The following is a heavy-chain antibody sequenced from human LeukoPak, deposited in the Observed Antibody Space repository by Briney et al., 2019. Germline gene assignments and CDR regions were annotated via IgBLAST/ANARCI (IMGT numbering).Heavy chain of an antibody. CDR3: AKDLCGGDCYSGDY. Sequence: GGSLRLSCAASGFTFSSYAMHWVRQAPGKGLEWVAVISYDGSNKYYADSVKGRFTISRDNSKNTLYLQMNSLRAEDTAVYYCAKDLCGGDCYSGDYWGQGTLVTVAS. CDR1: GFTFSSYA. V-gene: IGHV3-30-3*01. J-gene: IGHJ4*02. D-gene: IGHD2-21*02. CDR2: ISYDGSNK.